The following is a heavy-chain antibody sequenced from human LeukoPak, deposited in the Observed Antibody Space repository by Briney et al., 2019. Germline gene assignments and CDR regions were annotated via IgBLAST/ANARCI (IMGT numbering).Heavy chain of an antibody. CDR2: ISNSGTTI. CDR1: GFIFSDYY. J-gene: IGHJ4*02. Sequence: GGSLRLSCAASGFIFSDYYMSWIRQAPGKGLEWVSYISNSGTTIYYADSVKGRFTISRDNAKNSLYLQMNSLRAEDTAVYYCARDKDDDYGGMTYDSWGQGTLVTVTS. D-gene: IGHD4-17*01. V-gene: IGHV3-11*01. CDR3: ARDKDDDYGGMTYDS.